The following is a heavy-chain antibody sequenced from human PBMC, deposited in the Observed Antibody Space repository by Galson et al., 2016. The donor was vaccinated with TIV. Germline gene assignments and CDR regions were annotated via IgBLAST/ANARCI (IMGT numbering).Heavy chain of an antibody. J-gene: IGHJ4*02. CDR3: ARLRSCGGDCYYFDS. CDR2: INWNGGST. V-gene: IGHV3-20*01. D-gene: IGHD2-21*02. CDR1: GFTFDAYD. Sequence: SLRLSCAASGFTFDAYDMNWVRQAPGKGLEWVSGINWNGGSTGYADSVKGRFTISRDNAKNSLYLQMNSLRAEDTALYHCARLRSCGGDCYYFDSWGQGTLVTVSS.